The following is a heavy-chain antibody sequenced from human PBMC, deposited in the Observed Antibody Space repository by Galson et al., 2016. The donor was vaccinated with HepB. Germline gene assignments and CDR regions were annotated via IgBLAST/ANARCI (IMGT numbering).Heavy chain of an antibody. V-gene: IGHV3-21*01. Sequence: SLRLSCAASGFTFNTYSMNWVRQAPGKGLEWVSSITGTSEYIHYGDPVKGRFTISRAHAKKSLYMQMNSLRGEDTAVYYCARDLSPQHYDFWSGYYWYNYGMDVWGQGTTVTVSS. J-gene: IGHJ6*02. CDR1: GFTFNTYS. D-gene: IGHD3-3*01. CDR2: ITGTSEYI. CDR3: ARDLSPQHYDFWSGYYWYNYGMDV.